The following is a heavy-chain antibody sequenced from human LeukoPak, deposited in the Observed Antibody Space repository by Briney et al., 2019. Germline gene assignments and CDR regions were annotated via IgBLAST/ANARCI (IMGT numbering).Heavy chain of an antibody. CDR2: IYHSGST. CDR3: ARANSSSWFYYYGMDV. CDR1: GGSISSGGYS. Sequence: SETLSLTCAVSGGSISSGGYSWSWIRQPPGKGLEWIGYIYHSGSTYYNPYLKSRVTISVDRSKNQFSLKLSSVTAADTAVYYCARANSSSWFYYYGMDVWGQGTTVTVSS. J-gene: IGHJ6*02. V-gene: IGHV4-30-2*01. D-gene: IGHD6-13*01.